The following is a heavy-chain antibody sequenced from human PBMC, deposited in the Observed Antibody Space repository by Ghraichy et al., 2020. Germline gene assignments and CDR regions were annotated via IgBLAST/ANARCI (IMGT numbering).Heavy chain of an antibody. J-gene: IGHJ6*02. V-gene: IGHV3-23*01. CDR3: ATPFAANLGAPYYYGMDV. CDR2: ISGSGGST. Sequence: GGSLRLSCAASGFTFSSYAMSWVRQAPGKWLEWVSAISGSGGSTYYADSVKGRFTISRDNSKNTLYLQMNSLRAEDTAVYYCATPFAANLGAPYYYGMDVWGQGTTVTVSS. CDR1: GFTFSSYA. D-gene: IGHD2-15*01.